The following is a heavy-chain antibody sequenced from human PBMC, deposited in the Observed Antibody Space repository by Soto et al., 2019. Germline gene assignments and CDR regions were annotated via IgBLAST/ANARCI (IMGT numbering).Heavy chain of an antibody. V-gene: IGHV4-30-4*01. CDR3: ARGRTYYYDSSGSRSNPNWFDP. CDR2: IYYSGST. J-gene: IGHJ5*02. CDR1: GGSISSGDYY. Sequence: SETLSLTCTVSGGSISSGDYYWSWIRQPPGKGLEWIGYIYYSGSTYYNPSLKSRVTISVDTSKNQFSLKLSSVTAADTAVYYCARGRTYYYDSSGSRSNPNWFDPWGQGTLVTVSS. D-gene: IGHD3-22*01.